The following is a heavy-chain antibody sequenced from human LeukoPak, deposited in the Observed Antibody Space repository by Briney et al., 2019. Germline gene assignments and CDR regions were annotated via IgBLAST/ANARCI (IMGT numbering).Heavy chain of an antibody. J-gene: IGHJ6*03. V-gene: IGHV4-34*01. CDR2: INHSGST. CDR3: ARGYYGSGSHCCHMDV. Sequence: SETLSLTCAVYVGSFSGYYWSWIRQPPGKGLEWIGEINHSGSTNYNSSPKSRVTISVDTSKNQFSLKLSSVTAADTAVYYCARGYYGSGSHCCHMDVWGKGTTITFS. D-gene: IGHD3-10*01. CDR1: VGSFSGYY.